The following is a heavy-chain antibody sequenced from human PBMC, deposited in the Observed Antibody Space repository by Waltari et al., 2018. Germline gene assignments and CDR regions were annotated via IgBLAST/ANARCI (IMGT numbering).Heavy chain of an antibody. J-gene: IGHJ5*02. D-gene: IGHD1-1*01. Sequence: QVQLVESGGGVVQPGGSLRLSCAASGFTFSSYGMHWVRQAPGKGLEWVAFIRYDGSNKYYADSVKGRFTISRDNSKNTLYLQMNSLRAEDTAVYYCAKDRNWTWGQGTLVTVSS. CDR2: IRYDGSNK. V-gene: IGHV3-30*02. CDR3: AKDRNWT. CDR1: GFTFSSYG.